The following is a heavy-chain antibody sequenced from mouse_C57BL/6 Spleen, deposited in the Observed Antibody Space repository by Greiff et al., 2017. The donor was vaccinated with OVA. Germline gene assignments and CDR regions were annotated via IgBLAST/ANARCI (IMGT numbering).Heavy chain of an antibody. J-gene: IGHJ1*03. CDR2: IYPGSGNT. CDR3: ASSDDDEKGGYFDV. CDR1: GYTFTDYY. V-gene: IGHV1-76*01. D-gene: IGHD2-4*01. Sequence: VQRVESGAELVRPGASVKLSCKASGYTFTDYYINWVKQGPGQGLEWIGVIYPGSGNTCYSEKFKGKATLPVDQSSSTAYMQLRSLTSEDSAVYDCASSDDDEKGGYFDVWGTGTTVTVSS.